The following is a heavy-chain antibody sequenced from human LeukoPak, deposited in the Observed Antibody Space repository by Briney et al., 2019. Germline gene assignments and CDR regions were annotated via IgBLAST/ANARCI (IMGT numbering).Heavy chain of an antibody. Sequence: GGSLRLSCAASGYTVSNNFMSWVRQAPGEGLEWVSIIYSWDDTYYADSVKGRFTISRDNSKNPPYLEMNSLRAEDTAGYYFVRVLGIAAAGTWSWYFDLWGRGTLVTVSS. J-gene: IGHJ2*01. CDR1: GYTVSNNF. CDR3: VRVLGIAAAGTWSWYFDL. D-gene: IGHD6-13*01. V-gene: IGHV3-66*01. CDR2: IYSWDDT.